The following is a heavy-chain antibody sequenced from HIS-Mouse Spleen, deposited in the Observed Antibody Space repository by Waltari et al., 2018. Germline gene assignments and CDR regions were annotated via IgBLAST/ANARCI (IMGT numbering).Heavy chain of an antibody. CDR1: GFTVSSNY. CDR2: IYSGGST. V-gene: IGHV3-66*01. J-gene: IGHJ4*02. Sequence: EVQLVESGGGLVQPGGSRRLSCAASGFTVSSNYMSWARQAPGKGLEWVSVIYSGGSTYYADSVKGRFTISRDNSKNTLYLQLNSLRAEDTAVYYCARSNWYFDYWGQGTLVTVSS. D-gene: IGHD7-27*01. CDR3: ARSNWYFDY.